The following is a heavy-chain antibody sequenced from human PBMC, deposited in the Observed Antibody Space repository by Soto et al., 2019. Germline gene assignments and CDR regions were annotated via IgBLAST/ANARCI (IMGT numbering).Heavy chain of an antibody. CDR1: GGTFSSYA. CDR3: ASTAARGRLYYYYGMDV. CDR2: IIPIFGTA. D-gene: IGHD2-2*01. V-gene: IGHV1-69*06. J-gene: IGHJ6*02. Sequence: GASVKVSCKASGGTFSSYAISWVRQAPGQGLEWMGGIIPIFGTANYAQKFQGRVTITADKSTSTAYMELSSLRSEDTAVYYCASTAARGRLYYYYGMDVWGRGTTVTVSS.